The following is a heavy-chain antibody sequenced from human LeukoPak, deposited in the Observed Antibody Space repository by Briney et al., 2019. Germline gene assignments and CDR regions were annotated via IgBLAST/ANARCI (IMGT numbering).Heavy chain of an antibody. J-gene: IGHJ5*02. CDR1: GYTFTGYY. D-gene: IGHD1-26*01. CDR3: AREYSGSYGVWFDP. CDR2: INPNSGGT. Sequence: ASVTVSCKASGYTFTGYYMHWVRQAPGQGREWMGWINPNSGGTNYAQKFQGRVTMTRDTSISTAYMELSRLRSDDTAVYYCAREYSGSYGVWFDPWGQGTLVTVSS. V-gene: IGHV1-2*02.